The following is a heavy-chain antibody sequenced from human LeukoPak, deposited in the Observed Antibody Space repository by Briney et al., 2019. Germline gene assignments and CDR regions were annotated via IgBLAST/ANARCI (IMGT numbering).Heavy chain of an antibody. Sequence: ASVKASCKASGYPFTGYFMHWVRQAPGQGLEWMGWINPHTGDTDSAQRFQGRVTMTRDTSISTAYMELSRLTSDDTAVYYCARDMNWRASIWYFDLWGRGTVVTVSS. CDR3: ARDMNWRASIWYFDL. CDR1: GYPFTGYF. J-gene: IGHJ2*01. D-gene: IGHD3-16*01. CDR2: INPHTGDT. V-gene: IGHV1-2*02.